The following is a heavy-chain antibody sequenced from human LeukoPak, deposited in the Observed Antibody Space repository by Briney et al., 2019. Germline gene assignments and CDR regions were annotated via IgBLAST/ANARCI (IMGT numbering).Heavy chain of an antibody. J-gene: IGHJ3*02. Sequence: GGSLRLSCAASGFSLSNYWMHWVRQVPGKGLVWVSRISSDATSTIYADSVKGRFTISRDNVKNTLYLQMNSLRAEDTAVYYCARDRDDDSSGSIDDAFDIWGQGTMVTVSS. CDR1: GFSLSNYW. D-gene: IGHD3-22*01. CDR3: ARDRDDDSSGSIDDAFDI. CDR2: ISSDATST. V-gene: IGHV3-74*01.